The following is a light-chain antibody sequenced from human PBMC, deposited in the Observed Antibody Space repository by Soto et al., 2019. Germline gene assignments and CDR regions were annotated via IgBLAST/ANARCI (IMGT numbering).Light chain of an antibody. J-gene: IGKJ4*01. Sequence: EIVLTQSPATLSLSPGERATLSCRASQSVSSYLAWYQQKPSQAPRLLIYGASNRATGIPARFSGSGFGTDFTLTISSLEPEDFAVYYCQQRSNWHPTFGGGTKVDIK. CDR2: GAS. V-gene: IGKV3-11*01. CDR3: QQRSNWHPT. CDR1: QSVSSY.